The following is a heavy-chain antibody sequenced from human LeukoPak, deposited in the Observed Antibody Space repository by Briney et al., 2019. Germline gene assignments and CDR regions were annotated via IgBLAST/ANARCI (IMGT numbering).Heavy chain of an antibody. CDR1: GGSISSYY. V-gene: IGHV4-59*01. J-gene: IGHJ6*03. CDR3: ARASVTYYYYYYMDV. Sequence: SETLSLTCTVSGGSISSYYWSWVRQPPGKGLEWIGYIHYSGSTNYNPSLKSRVTISVDTSKNQFSLKLSSVTAADTAVYYCARASVTYYYYYYMDVWGKGTTVTVSS. D-gene: IGHD4-11*01. CDR2: IHYSGST.